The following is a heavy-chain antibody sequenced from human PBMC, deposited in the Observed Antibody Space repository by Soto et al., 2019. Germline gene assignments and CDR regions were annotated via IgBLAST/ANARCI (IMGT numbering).Heavy chain of an antibody. CDR3: AGSAFYQSPTDFDY. CDR2: IYHSGST. Sequence: PSETLSLTCGVSGFSLRSGYYWGWIRQPPGKGLEWIGSIYHSGSTSYNPSLKSRVTISVDTSKNQFSLKLTPVTAADTAVYYCAGSAFYQSPTDFDYWGQGTLVTVSS. D-gene: IGHD3-3*01. J-gene: IGHJ4*02. CDR1: GFSLRSGYY. V-gene: IGHV4-38-2*01.